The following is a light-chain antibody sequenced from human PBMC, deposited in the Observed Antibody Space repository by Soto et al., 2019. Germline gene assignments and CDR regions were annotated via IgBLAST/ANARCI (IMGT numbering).Light chain of an antibody. J-gene: IGLJ1*01. CDR3: TSYTSSSTLYV. Sequence: QSVLTQPASVSGSPGQSITISCTGTSSDVGGYNYVSWYQQHPGKATKLMIYDVRNRASGASNRFSGSKSGNTASLTIFGSQPEDEADYSCTSYTSSSTLYVFGTGTKVTAL. V-gene: IGLV2-14*01. CDR1: SSDVGGYNY. CDR2: DVR.